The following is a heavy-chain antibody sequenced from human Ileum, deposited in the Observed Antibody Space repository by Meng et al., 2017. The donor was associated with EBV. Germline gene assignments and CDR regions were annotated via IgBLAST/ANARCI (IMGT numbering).Heavy chain of an antibody. CDR3: ARYGRCNGNSFYCFDP. Sequence: QHWGTGLLKPPEPLSLPCAVYGGSFNDYYWTWLRQPPGKGLEWIGEIDQSGYTKFNPSLSSRATISRDTSNNQFSLRLNSVTAADTALYYCARYGRCNGNSFYCFDPWGQGTLVTVSS. CDR1: GGSFNDYY. J-gene: IGHJ5*02. D-gene: IGHD4-23*01. CDR2: IDQSGYT. V-gene: IGHV4-34*01.